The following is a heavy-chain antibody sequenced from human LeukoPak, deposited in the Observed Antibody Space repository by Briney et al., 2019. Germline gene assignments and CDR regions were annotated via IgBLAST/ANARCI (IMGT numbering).Heavy chain of an antibody. CDR1: GFSFSSCG. J-gene: IGHJ4*02. CDR3: AKDRGGCSSTSCYYFDY. Sequence: GRSLRLSCAASGFSFSSCGMHWVRQTPDKGLEWVAAIAKDGTDIHYVDSVKGRFTISRDNSKNTLYLQMNSLRAEDTAVYYCAKDRGGCSSTSCYYFDYWGQGTLVTVSS. D-gene: IGHD2-2*01. V-gene: IGHV3-30*18. CDR2: IAKDGTDI.